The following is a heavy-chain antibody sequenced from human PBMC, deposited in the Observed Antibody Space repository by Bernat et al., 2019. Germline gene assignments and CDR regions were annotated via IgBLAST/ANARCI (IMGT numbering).Heavy chain of an antibody. D-gene: IGHD6-19*01. CDR3: AKESSAWSSPY. CDR2: ISGNGADT. V-gene: IGHV3-23*01. Sequence: EVQLLESGGGLVQPGGSLRLSCAASGFTFSTFAMTWVRQAPGKGLEWVSGISGNGADTNYAVSVKGRFTISRDNSKNTLYLQMNSLRAEDTAVYYCAKESSAWSSPYWGQGTLVTVSS. J-gene: IGHJ4*02. CDR1: GFTFSTFA.